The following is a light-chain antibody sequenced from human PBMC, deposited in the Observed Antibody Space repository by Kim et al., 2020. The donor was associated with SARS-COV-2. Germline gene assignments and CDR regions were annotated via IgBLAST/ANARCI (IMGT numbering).Light chain of an antibody. V-gene: IGLV2-14*03. CDR2: NVN. Sequence: QSALTQPASVSGSPGQSITISCAGSSSDVGTYTLVSWYQQLPGKAPKLMIYNVNKRPSGVSSRFSGSKSGNTASLTISGLQPEDEAEYYCGSCTTTDTYVFGTGTKVTVL. CDR1: SSDVGTYTL. CDR3: GSCTTTDTYV. J-gene: IGLJ1*01.